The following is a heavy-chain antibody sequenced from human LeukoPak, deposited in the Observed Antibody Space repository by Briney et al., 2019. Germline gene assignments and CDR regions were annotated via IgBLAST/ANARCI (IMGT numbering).Heavy chain of an antibody. CDR3: ARVAYSSSWFVDY. Sequence: GRSLRLSCAASGFTFSSSWMHWVRQAPGKGLVWVSRINSDGSSINYADSVRGRFTISRDNAKNTLYLQMNSLRAEDTAVYYCARVAYSSSWFVDYWGEGTLVTVSS. J-gene: IGHJ4*02. CDR1: GFTFSSSW. D-gene: IGHD6-13*01. CDR2: INSDGSSI. V-gene: IGHV3-74*01.